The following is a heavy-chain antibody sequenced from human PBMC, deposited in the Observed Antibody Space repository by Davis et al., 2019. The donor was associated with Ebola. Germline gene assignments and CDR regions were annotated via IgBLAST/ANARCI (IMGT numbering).Heavy chain of an antibody. Sequence: SVTVSCKVTGGTFSSHTISWVRQAPGQGLVWMAEIIPIFGTANYAQKFQGRVTITADESTSTAYMELSSLRSEDTAVYYCASQPLGGSYFDYWGQGTLVTVSS. D-gene: IGHD1-26*01. CDR3: ASQPLGGSYFDY. CDR1: GGTFSSHT. V-gene: IGHV1-69*13. J-gene: IGHJ4*02. CDR2: IIPIFGTA.